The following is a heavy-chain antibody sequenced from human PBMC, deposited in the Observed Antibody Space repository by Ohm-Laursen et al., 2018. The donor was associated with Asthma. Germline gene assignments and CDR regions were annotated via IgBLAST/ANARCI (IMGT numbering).Heavy chain of an antibody. CDR1: GFTFSSYS. CDR2: IKSKTDGGTT. V-gene: IGHV3-15*01. D-gene: IGHD5-12*01. J-gene: IGHJ3*02. Sequence: SLRLSCSASGFTFSSYSMNWVRQAPGKGLEWVGRIKSKTDGGTTDYAAPVKGRFTISRDDSKNTLYLQMNSLKTEDTAVYYCTTTIIGYSGYDWAFDIWGQGTMVTVSS. CDR3: TTTIIGYSGYDWAFDI.